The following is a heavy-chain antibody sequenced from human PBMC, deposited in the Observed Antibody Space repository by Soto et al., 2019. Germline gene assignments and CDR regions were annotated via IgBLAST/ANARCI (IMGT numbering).Heavy chain of an antibody. D-gene: IGHD2-15*01. CDR3: TTEQHTSYCSGNTCYSHAFDI. CDR2: IKSKTDGETT. J-gene: IGHJ3*02. V-gene: IGHV3-15*07. Sequence: EVQLVESGGGLVKPGGSLRVSCAASGFTLSNAWMSWVRQAPGKGLEWVGRIKSKTDGETTDYAAPVKGRFTISRDDSKNTLYLQMNSLKTEDTAVYYCTTEQHTSYCSGNTCYSHAFDIWGQGTMVTVSS. CDR1: GFTLSNAW.